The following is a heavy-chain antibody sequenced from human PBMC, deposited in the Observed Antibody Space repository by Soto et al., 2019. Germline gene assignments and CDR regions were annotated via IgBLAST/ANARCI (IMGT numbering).Heavy chain of an antibody. CDR1: GGTFSSYA. D-gene: IGHD3-22*01. CDR3: AREVAEAYYYDSSGYDAFDI. V-gene: IGHV1-69*01. CDR2: IIPIFGTA. J-gene: IGHJ3*02. Sequence: QVPLVQSGAEVKKPGSSVKVSCKASGGTFSSYAISWVRQAPGQGLEWMGGIIPIFGTANYAQKFQGRVTITADESTSTAYMELSSLRSEDTAVYYCAREVAEAYYYDSSGYDAFDIWGQGTMVTVSS.